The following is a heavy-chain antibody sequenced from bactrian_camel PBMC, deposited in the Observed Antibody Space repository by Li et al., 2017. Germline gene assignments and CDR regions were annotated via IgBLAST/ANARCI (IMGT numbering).Heavy chain of an antibody. CDR3: ATPSLYAQYNY. CDR1: GFTFSSYA. D-gene: IGHD1*01. Sequence: VQLVESGGGLVQPGGSLRLSCAASGFTFSSYAMIWVRQAPGKGLEWVSTINSGGGSTYYADSVKGRFTISRDNAKNTLYLQMNSLKTEDTAVYYCATPSLYAQYNYWGQGTQVTVS. J-gene: IGHJ4*01. CDR2: INSGGGST. V-gene: IGHV3S31*01.